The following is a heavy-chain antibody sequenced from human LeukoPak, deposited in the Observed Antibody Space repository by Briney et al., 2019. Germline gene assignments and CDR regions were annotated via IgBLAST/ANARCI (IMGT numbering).Heavy chain of an antibody. Sequence: PGGSLRLSCAASGFTFSSYEFNWVRQAPGKGLEWVSYISSSGRTIFYADSVKGRFAISRDNAKNTLFLQMNSLSPEDTAVYYCARDRSIEDAFDIWGQGTMVTVSS. CDR3: ARDRSIEDAFDI. CDR2: ISSSGRTI. V-gene: IGHV3-48*03. J-gene: IGHJ3*02. D-gene: IGHD3-3*02. CDR1: GFTFSSYE.